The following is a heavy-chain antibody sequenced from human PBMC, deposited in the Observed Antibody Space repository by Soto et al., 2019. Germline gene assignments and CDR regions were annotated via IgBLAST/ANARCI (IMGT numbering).Heavy chain of an antibody. D-gene: IGHD1-26*01. J-gene: IGHJ4*02. V-gene: IGHV3-21*01. CDR1: GFTFSSYS. CDR2: ISSSSYI. Sequence: GGSLRLSCAASGFTFSSYSMNWVRQAPGKGLEWVSSISSSSYIYYADSVKGRFTISRDNAKNSLYLQMNSLRAEDTAVYYCARDRELLAADFDYWGQGTLVTVSS. CDR3: ARDRELLAADFDY.